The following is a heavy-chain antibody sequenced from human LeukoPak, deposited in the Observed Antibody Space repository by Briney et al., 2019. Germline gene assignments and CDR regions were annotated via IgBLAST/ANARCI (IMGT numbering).Heavy chain of an antibody. Sequence: PGGSLRLSCAAPGFPFNAYNIHWIRQAPGRGLEWVSFIRNDETEIHYADFAKGRFTISRDKSKNSVFLQMNSLRPDDTAAYYCAKDLSRAAHQYFQHWGQGTLVTVSS. CDR3: AKDLSRAAHQYFQH. CDR1: GFPFNAYN. D-gene: IGHD2-15*01. J-gene: IGHJ1*01. CDR2: IRNDETEI. V-gene: IGHV3-30*02.